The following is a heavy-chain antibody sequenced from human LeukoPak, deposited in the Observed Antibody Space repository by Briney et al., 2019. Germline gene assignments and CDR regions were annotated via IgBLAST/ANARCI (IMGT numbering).Heavy chain of an antibody. Sequence: PSETLSLTCTVAGGSISSGGFWWSWIRQDPVMGLEWIGYIYYSGNAYYNPSLKSRVNISVDTSKNQLSLKLTSVTAADTAVYYCARGHSTSSPYFCNGMDVWGQGTTVTVSS. CDR3: ARGHSTSSPYFCNGMDV. CDR1: GGSISSGGFW. D-gene: IGHD6-6*01. CDR2: IYYSGNA. V-gene: IGHV4-31*03. J-gene: IGHJ6*02.